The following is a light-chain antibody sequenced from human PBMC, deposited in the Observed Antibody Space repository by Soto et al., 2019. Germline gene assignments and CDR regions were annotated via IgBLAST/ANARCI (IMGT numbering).Light chain of an antibody. Sequence: EIVLTQSPVTLSLSPGERATLSCRASQSVTDFLAWYQQKPGQAPRLLIYDASNRATGIPARFSGSGSGTDFTLTISSLEPEDVAVYFCQHYYSTPQTFGQGTKVEIK. CDR1: QSVTDF. CDR2: DAS. J-gene: IGKJ1*01. CDR3: QHYYSTPQT. V-gene: IGKV3-11*01.